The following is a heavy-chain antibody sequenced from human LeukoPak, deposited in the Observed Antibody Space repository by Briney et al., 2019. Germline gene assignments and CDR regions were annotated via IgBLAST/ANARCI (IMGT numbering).Heavy chain of an antibody. CDR1: GGSMSPYH. D-gene: IGHD3-22*01. CDR3: ARAGTKNYYDCSGYFDY. J-gene: IGHJ4*02. V-gene: IGHV4-59*08. Sequence: SETPSLTCTGSGGSMSPYHWGWIRQPPGKGLEWTGYIYCSGSTNYNPSLNSRVTISVDTSKNQFSLKLSSVTAADTAVYYCARAGTKNYYDCSGYFDYWGQGTLVTVSS. CDR2: IYCSGST.